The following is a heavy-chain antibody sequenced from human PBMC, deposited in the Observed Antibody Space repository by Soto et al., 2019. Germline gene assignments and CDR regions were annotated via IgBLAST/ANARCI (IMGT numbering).Heavy chain of an antibody. V-gene: IGHV3-30*18. CDR3: AKDQGGYLSVFDY. J-gene: IGHJ4*02. CDR1: GFTFSTYG. D-gene: IGHD5-12*01. Sequence: PGGSLRLSCAASGFTFSTYGMHWVRQAPGKGLEWVAVISYDGINKYYADSVKGRFTTSRDSSKNTLYLQMNSLRAEDTAIYYCAKDQGGYLSVFDYWGQGTLVTVSS. CDR2: ISYDGINK.